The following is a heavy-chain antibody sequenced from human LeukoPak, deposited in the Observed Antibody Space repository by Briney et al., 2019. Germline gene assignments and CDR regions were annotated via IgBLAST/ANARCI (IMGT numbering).Heavy chain of an antibody. D-gene: IGHD2-2*02. CDR1: GFTFSSYA. V-gene: IGHV3-23*01. CDR3: VRGSCSSTSCYRSLDY. J-gene: IGHJ4*02. CDR2: ISGSGGST. Sequence: PGGSLRLSCAASGFTFSSYAMSWVRQAPGKGLEWVSAISGSGGSTYYADSVKGRFTISRDNSKNTLYLQMNSLRAEDTAVYYCVRGSCSSTSCYRSLDYWGQGTLVTVSS.